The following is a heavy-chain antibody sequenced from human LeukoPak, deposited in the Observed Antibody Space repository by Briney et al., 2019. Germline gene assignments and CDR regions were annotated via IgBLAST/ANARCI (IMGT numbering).Heavy chain of an antibody. CDR1: GFTFSSSA. CDR2: FSGSGDTT. CDR3: AKVKFTGNSYFYD. J-gene: IGHJ4*02. D-gene: IGHD4-23*01. V-gene: IGHV3-23*01. Sequence: GGSLRISCAASGFTFSSSAMSWVRQAPGRGLEWVSGFSGSGDTTFYADSVKGRFTISRDNSKSTLYLQMNSLRAEDTAVYFCAKVKFTGNSYFYDWGQGTLVTVSS.